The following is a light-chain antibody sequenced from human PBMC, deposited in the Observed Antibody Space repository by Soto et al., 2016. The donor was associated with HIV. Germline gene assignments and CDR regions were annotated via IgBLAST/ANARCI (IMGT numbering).Light chain of an antibody. CDR2: KAS. J-gene: IGKJ2*01. Sequence: DIQMTQSPSTLSASVGDRVTITCRASQSISSWLAWYQQKPGKAPNLLIYKASSLESGVPSRFSGSGSGTESTLTISSLQPDDFATYYCQQSYSTPRTFGQGTKLEIK. V-gene: IGKV1-5*03. CDR3: QQSYSTPRT. CDR1: QSISSW.